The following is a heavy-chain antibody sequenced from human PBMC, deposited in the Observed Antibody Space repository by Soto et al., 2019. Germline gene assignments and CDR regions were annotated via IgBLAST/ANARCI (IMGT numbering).Heavy chain of an antibody. CDR1: GYTFTNYA. Sequence: ASVKVSCKASGYTFTNYAIHWVRQAPGQNLEWMGWISAVNGNTKYSQRFQGRVTLTSDTSASTAYMELSSLRSEDTAVYYCARVVTFYYYMDVWGKGTTVTVSS. V-gene: IGHV1-3*01. J-gene: IGHJ6*03. CDR2: ISAVNGNT. CDR3: ARVVTFYYYMDV.